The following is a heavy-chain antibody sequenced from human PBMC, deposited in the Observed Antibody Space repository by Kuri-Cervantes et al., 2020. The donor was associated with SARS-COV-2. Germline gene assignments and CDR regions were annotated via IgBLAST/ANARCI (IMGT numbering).Heavy chain of an antibody. J-gene: IGHJ3*01. CDR3: ARDLRSGYDTSDYHRGDAFDV. V-gene: IGHV1-46*01. D-gene: IGHD3-22*01. CDR1: GYTFTSYY. Sequence: ASVKVSCKASGYTFTSYYMHWVRQAPGQGLEWMGIINPSGGSTSYAQKFQGRVTMTRDTSTSTVYMELSGLTSEDTAVYFCARDLRSGYDTSDYHRGDAFDVWGQGTMVTVSS. CDR2: INPSGGST.